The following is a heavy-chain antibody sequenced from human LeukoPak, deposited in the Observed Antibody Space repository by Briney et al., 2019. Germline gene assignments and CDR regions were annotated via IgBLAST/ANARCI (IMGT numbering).Heavy chain of an antibody. J-gene: IGHJ4*02. V-gene: IGHV3-23*01. CDR1: GFTFSSYA. CDR2: ISGSGGST. Sequence: GGSLRRSCAASGFTFSSYAMSWVSPAPGKGLEWVSAISGSGGSTYYADSVKGRFTISRDNSKNTLYLQMNSLRAEDTAVYYCAKDAQWLVQLDYWGQGTLVTVSS. CDR3: AKDAQWLVQLDY. D-gene: IGHD6-19*01.